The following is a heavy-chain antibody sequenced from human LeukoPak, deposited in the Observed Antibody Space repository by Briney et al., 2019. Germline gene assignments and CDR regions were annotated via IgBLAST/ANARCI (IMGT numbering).Heavy chain of an antibody. CDR3: ATGDKIHWYFDL. V-gene: IGHV1-24*01. CDR1: GYTFTSYA. J-gene: IGHJ2*01. CDR2: FDPENGET. Sequence: ASVKVSCKASGYTFTSYAMNWVRQAPGKGLEWMGGFDPENGETIFAQKFQGRVTMTEDTSTDTAYMELSSLRSEDTAVYYCATGDKIHWYFDLWGRGTLVTVSS. D-gene: IGHD5-18*01.